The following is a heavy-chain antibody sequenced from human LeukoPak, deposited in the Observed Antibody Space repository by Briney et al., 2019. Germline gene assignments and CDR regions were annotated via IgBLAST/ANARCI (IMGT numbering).Heavy chain of an antibody. CDR1: GFTFTTYA. CDR2: ISGSGGST. V-gene: IGHV3-23*01. J-gene: IGHJ3*02. CDR3: AKGVPRYEGGAWIDAFDI. Sequence: PVGSLRLSCAASGFTFTTYAMSWVRQAPGKGLEWVSSISGSGGSTYYADSVKGRFTISRDNSKNTLSLQMNNLRADDTALYYCAKGVPRYEGGAWIDAFDIWGQGTMVTVSS. D-gene: IGHD2-21*01.